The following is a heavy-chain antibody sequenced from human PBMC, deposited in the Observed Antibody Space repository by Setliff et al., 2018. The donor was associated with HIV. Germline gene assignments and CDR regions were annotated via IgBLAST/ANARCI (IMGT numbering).Heavy chain of an antibody. CDR1: GYSFTSYG. J-gene: IGHJ5*02. CDR2: ISAYNVNT. CDR3: ARGTTPLGWFDP. Sequence: SVKDSCKASGYSFTSYGVSWVRQAPGQGLEWMGWISAYNVNTNYAQKLQGRVTMTTDTSTSTAYKELRSLRSDDTAVYYCARGTTPLGWFDPWGQGTLVTVSS. D-gene: IGHD2-2*01. V-gene: IGHV1-18*01.